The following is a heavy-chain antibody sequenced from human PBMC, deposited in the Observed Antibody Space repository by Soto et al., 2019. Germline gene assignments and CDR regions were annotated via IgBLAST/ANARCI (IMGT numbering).Heavy chain of an antibody. D-gene: IGHD5-18*01. J-gene: IGHJ4*02. CDR3: TREPNVDASMVFDY. CDR1: GFIFSSYE. Sequence: EVQLVESGGTLVQPGGSLRLSCAASGFIFSSYEMNWVRQAPGKGLEWISYIDSGGTTIYYADSVKGRFTISRDNAKNSVYLQMNSLTSEDTAIYYCTREPNVDASMVFDYWGQGTLVTVSS. V-gene: IGHV3-48*03. CDR2: IDSGGTTI.